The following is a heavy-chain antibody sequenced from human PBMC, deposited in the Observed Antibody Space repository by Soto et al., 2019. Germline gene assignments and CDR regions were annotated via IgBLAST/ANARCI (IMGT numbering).Heavy chain of an antibody. CDR2: IKPDGSET. CDR1: GLTFSGHW. CDR3: TGRSSGMTYHAVFDF. D-gene: IGHD2-2*01. Sequence: GGSLRLSCAASGLTFSGHWMTWVRQTPGEGLQWVAAIKPDGSETFYVDSVKGRFTISRDNARNSLFLQMDSLRAEDTAVYYCTGRSSGMTYHAVFDFWGQGTLVTVSS. V-gene: IGHV3-7*03. J-gene: IGHJ4*02.